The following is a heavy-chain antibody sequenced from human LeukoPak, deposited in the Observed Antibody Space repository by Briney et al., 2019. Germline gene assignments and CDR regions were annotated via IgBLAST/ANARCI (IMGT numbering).Heavy chain of an antibody. D-gene: IGHD5-24*01. J-gene: IGHJ4*02. CDR2: ISYDGSNK. V-gene: IGHV3-30*04. Sequence: PGGSLRLSCAASGFTFSSYAMHWVRQAPGKGLEWVAVISYDGSNKYYADSAKGRFTISRDNSKNTLSLQMNSLRAEDTAVYCCARGVEMATFPLFDYWGQGTLVTVSS. CDR3: ARGVEMATFPLFDY. CDR1: GFTFSSYA.